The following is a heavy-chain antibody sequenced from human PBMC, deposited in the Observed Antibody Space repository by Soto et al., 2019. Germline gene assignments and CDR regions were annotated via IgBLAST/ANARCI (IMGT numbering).Heavy chain of an antibody. D-gene: IGHD3-10*01. Sequence: GGSLGLSCAASGFTFSSYAMHWVRQAPGKGLEWVAVISYDGSNKYYADSVKGRFTISRDNSKNTLYLQMNSLRAEDTAVYYCATSMVRGVIMPYYYYGMDVWGQGTTVTVSS. V-gene: IGHV3-30-3*01. CDR1: GFTFSSYA. CDR3: ATSMVRGVIMPYYYYGMDV. CDR2: ISYDGSNK. J-gene: IGHJ6*02.